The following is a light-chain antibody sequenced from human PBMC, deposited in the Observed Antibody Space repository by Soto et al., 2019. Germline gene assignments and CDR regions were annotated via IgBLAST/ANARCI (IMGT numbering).Light chain of an antibody. J-gene: IGKJ1*01. CDR1: QSLSSDS. V-gene: IGKV3-20*01. Sequence: EIVLTQSPGTLSLSPGETATLSCRASQSLSSDSLAWYQQKPGQAPRLLIHAAIYRASGTPDRFSGSGSGTDFPLATSKLEPEDFAMYYCQRYDSFRTFGQGTKVEI. CDR3: QRYDSFRT. CDR2: AAI.